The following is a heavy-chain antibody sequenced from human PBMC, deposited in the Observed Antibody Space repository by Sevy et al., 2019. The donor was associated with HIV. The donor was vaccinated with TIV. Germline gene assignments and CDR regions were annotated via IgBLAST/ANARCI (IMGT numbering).Heavy chain of an antibody. Sequence: SETLSLTCAVYGGTFSGHYWSWIRQPPGKGLEWIGQINHSGSTNYNPSLKSRVTISADTSKNQFSLKLSSVTGADTAVYYCGRGKLGATIEDKSFDYWGQGTLVTVSS. V-gene: IGHV4-34*01. CDR3: GRGKLGATIEDKSFDY. CDR1: GGTFSGHY. CDR2: INHSGST. J-gene: IGHJ4*02. D-gene: IGHD1-26*01.